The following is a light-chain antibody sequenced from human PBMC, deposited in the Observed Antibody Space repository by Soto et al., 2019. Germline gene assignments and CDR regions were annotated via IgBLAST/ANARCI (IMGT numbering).Light chain of an antibody. Sequence: QSALTQPASVYGPPGQSITISCTGTSSDLGDYNYVSWYQQHPGKAPKLMIYDVSNRPSGVSNRFSGSKFGDTASLTISGLQAEDEADYYCSSYTSSSTPVVFGGGTKLTVL. CDR1: SSDLGDYNY. J-gene: IGLJ2*01. CDR2: DVS. CDR3: SSYTSSSTPVV. V-gene: IGLV2-14*03.